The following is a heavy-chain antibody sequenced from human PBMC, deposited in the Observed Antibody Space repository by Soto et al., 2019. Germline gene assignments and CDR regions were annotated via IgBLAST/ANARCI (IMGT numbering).Heavy chain of an antibody. J-gene: IGHJ4*02. Sequence: PGGSLRLSCEASGFTFSNFAMNWVRQAPGKGLEWVSAISNSFSDGNTHYADSVKGRFTISRDNDKNTVSLEIDSLRAEDTAVYYCAKVFSPEGGNYFDHWGPATLVTVSS. V-gene: IGHV3-23*01. CDR1: GFTFSNFA. CDR2: ISNSFSDGNT. CDR3: AKVFSPEGGNYFDH.